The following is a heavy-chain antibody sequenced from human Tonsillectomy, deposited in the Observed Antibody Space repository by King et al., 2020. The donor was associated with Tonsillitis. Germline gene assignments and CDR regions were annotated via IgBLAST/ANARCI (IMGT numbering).Heavy chain of an antibody. CDR3: ATGEEVMVRRVYYYYYGMDV. J-gene: IGHJ6*02. CDR1: GYTLTELS. CDR2: FDPEDGET. Sequence: QLVQSGAEVKKPGASVKVSCKVSGYTLTELSMHWVRQAPGKGLEWMGGFDPEDGETIYAQKFQGRVTMTEDTSTDTAYMELSSLRSEDTAVYYCATGEEVMVRRVYYYYYGMDVWGQGTTVTVSS. D-gene: IGHD3-10*01. V-gene: IGHV1-24*01.